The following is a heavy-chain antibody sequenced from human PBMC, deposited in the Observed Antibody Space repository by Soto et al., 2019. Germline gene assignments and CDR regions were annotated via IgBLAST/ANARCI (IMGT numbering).Heavy chain of an antibody. CDR2: ISYDGSNK. CDR1: VFSFISCC. Sequence: VVSLRLSCSSSVFSFISCCIHLFLQAPGKGLEWVAVISYDGSNKYYADSVKGRFTISRDNSKNTLYLQMNSLRAEDTAVYYCEKDDGVEDNWLEHWGKGNMVNVSS. D-gene: IGHD2-15*01. J-gene: IGHJ5*02. V-gene: IGHV3-30*18. CDR3: EKDDGVEDNWLEH.